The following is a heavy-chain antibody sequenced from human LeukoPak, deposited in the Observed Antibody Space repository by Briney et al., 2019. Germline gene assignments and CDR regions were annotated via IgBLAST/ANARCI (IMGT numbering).Heavy chain of an antibody. CDR1: GGSISSGDYY. J-gene: IGHJ5*02. Sequence: SQTLSLTCTVSGGSISSGDYYWSWIRQPPGKGLEWIGYIYYSGSTYYNPSLKSRVTISVDTSKNQFSLKLSSVTAADTAVYYCARGHVRGTMIVVDSRGSFDPWGRGTLVTVSS. CDR3: ARGHVRGTMIVVDSRGSFDP. D-gene: IGHD3-22*01. V-gene: IGHV4-30-4*08. CDR2: IYYSGST.